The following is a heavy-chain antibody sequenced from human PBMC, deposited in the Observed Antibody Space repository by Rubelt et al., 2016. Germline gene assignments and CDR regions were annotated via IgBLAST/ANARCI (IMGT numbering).Heavy chain of an antibody. CDR2: IKPDGSEK. CDR1: GFTFSSYA. D-gene: IGHD4-11*01. Sequence: EVQLLESGGGLVQPGESLRLSCAASGFTFSSYAMTWVRQAPGKGLEWVANIKPDGSEKNYVDSVKGRFTIYRDSVKDLLFLQMIGLRAEDTAGYYCARYSNHDCWGQGTLVTVSA. J-gene: IGHJ4*02. CDR3: ARYSNHDC. V-gene: IGHV3-7*05.